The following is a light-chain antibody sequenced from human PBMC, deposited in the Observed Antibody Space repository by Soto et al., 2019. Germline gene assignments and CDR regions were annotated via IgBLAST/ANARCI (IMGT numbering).Light chain of an antibody. CDR1: SSDVGGYNY. J-gene: IGLJ3*02. V-gene: IGLV2-14*01. Sequence: QSALTQPASVSGSPGQSITISCTGTSSDVGGYNYVSWYQQHPGKAPKLMIYDVSTRPSGVSNRFSGSKSGNTASLTISGLQAEDEADYYCRSYTSSSACVFGGGTQLTVL. CDR3: RSYTSSSACV. CDR2: DVS.